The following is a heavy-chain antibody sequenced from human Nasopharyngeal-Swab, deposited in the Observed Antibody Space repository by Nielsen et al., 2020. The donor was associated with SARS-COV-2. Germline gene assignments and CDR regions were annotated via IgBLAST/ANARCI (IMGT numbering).Heavy chain of an antibody. V-gene: IGHV4-34*01. CDR2: IFYGGNT. CDR3: ARGRLRYFDWLPRGGYWFDP. J-gene: IGHJ5*02. CDR1: GGSFSGYY. D-gene: IGHD3-9*01. Sequence: SDTLSLTCAVYGGSFSGYYWSWIRQPPRKGLEWIGNIFYGGNTYYNPSLKSRVTISVDTSKNQFSLKLNSVTAADTAVYYCARGRLRYFDWLPRGGYWFDPWGQGTLVTVSS.